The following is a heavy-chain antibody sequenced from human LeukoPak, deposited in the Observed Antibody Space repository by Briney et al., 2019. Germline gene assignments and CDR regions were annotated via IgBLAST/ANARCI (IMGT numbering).Heavy chain of an antibody. D-gene: IGHD1-1*01. CDR2: IRYDGSSK. J-gene: IGHJ6*03. V-gene: IGHV3-30*02. Sequence: GGSLRLSCTVSGFTLSSYEMSWIRQAPGKGLEGVAFIRYDGSSKYQADSVKGRFTISRDNSKNTVYLQMNSLRAEDTAVYFCAKEYGYDYNYFYSMDVWGKGTTVTISS. CDR1: GFTLSSYE. CDR3: AKEYGYDYNYFYSMDV.